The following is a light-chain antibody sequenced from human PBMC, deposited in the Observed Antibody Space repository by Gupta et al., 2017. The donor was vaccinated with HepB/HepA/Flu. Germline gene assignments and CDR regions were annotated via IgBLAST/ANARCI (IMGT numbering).Light chain of an antibody. CDR2: DAS. J-gene: IGKJ4*01. V-gene: IGKV3-11*01. CDR1: QSVSSY. CDR3: QQRSNWPLT. Sequence: QSQARKSFSPAERATLSCRASQSVSSYLAWYQQKPGQAPRLLIYDASNRATGIPARFSGSGSETDFTLTISSLEPEDFAVYYCQQRSNWPLTFGGGTKVEIK.